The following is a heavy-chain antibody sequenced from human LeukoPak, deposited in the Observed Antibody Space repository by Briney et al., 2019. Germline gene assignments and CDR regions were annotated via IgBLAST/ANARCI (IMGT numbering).Heavy chain of an antibody. CDR1: GGSISSSSYY. CDR2: INHSGST. J-gene: IGHJ4*02. D-gene: IGHD3-10*01. CDR3: ARVSGTMVRGVIPYYFDY. V-gene: IGHV4-39*07. Sequence: KASETLSLTCTVSGGSISSSSYYWSWIRQPPGKGLEWIGEINHSGSTNYNPSLKSRVTISVDTSKNQFSLKLSSVTAADTAVYYCARVSGTMVRGVIPYYFDYWGQGTLVTVSS.